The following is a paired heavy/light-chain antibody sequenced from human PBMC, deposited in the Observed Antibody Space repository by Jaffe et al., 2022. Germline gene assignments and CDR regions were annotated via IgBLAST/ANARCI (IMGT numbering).Heavy chain of an antibody. D-gene: IGHD3-3*01. CDR2: INTNTGNP. V-gene: IGHV7-4-1*02. CDR3: ARDWEVDYDFWSGYYSSYAFDI. CDR1: GYTFTSYA. J-gene: IGHJ3*02. Sequence: QVQLVQSGSELKKPGASVKVSCKASGYTFTSYAMNWVRQAPGQGLEWMGWINTNTGNPTYAQGFTGRFVFSLDTSVSTAYLQISSLKAEDTAVYYCARDWEVDYDFWSGYYSSYAFDIWGQGTMVTVSS.
Light chain of an antibody. J-gene: IGKJ2*01. CDR3: QQYGSSPLMYT. Sequence: EIVLTQSPGTLSLSPGERATLSCRASQSVSSSYLAWYQQKPGQAPRLLIYGASSRATGIPDRFSGSGSGTDFTLTISRLEPEDFAVYYCQQYGSSPLMYTFGQGTKLEIK. CDR1: QSVSSSY. CDR2: GAS. V-gene: IGKV3-20*01.